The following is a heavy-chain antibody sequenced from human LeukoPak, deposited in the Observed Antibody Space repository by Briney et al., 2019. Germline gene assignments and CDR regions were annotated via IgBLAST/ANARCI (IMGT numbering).Heavy chain of an antibody. Sequence: GGSLRLSCAASGFTFSSYWMHWVRQAPGKGLVWVSRINSDGSSTSYADSVKGRFSISRDNVKNTLYLQMNSLRAEDTAVYYCARDPMVYAIYFDYWGQGTLVTVSS. CDR3: ARDPMVYAIYFDY. D-gene: IGHD2-8*01. J-gene: IGHJ4*02. V-gene: IGHV3-74*01. CDR1: GFTFSSYW. CDR2: INSDGSST.